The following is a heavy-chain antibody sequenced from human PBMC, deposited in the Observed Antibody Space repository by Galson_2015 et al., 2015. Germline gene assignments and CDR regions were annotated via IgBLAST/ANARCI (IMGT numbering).Heavy chain of an antibody. J-gene: IGHJ4*02. CDR3: ASSRMYSSGWYYFDY. D-gene: IGHD6-19*01. CDR2: INHSGST. Sequence: IGEINHSGSTNYNPSLKSQVTISVDTSKNQFSLKLSSVTAADTAVYYCASSRMYSSGWYYFDYWGQGTLVTVSS. V-gene: IGHV4-34*01.